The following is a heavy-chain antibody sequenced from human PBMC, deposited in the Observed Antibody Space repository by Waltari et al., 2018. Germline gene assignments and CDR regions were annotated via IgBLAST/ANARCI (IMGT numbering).Heavy chain of an antibody. D-gene: IGHD6-13*01. V-gene: IGHV3-21*01. Sequence: EVQLVESGGGLVKPGGSLRLSCAASGFTFRSYSMTWVRQAPGKGLEWVSSISSSSSYIYYADSVKGRFTISRDNAKNSLYLQMNSLRAEDTAVYYCARERAAAGDYWGQGTLVTVSS. CDR3: ARERAAAGDY. CDR1: GFTFRSYS. CDR2: ISSSSSYI. J-gene: IGHJ4*02.